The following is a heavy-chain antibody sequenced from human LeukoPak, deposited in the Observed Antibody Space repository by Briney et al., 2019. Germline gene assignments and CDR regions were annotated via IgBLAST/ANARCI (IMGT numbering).Heavy chain of an antibody. Sequence: PGGSLRLSCAASGFTFSSYAMSRVRHAPGEGLEWVSAISDSGGTTYYADSVKGRFTISRDNSKNTLYLQMNSLRGEDTVVYYCAKLTRGYCSSTACPNWFDPWGQGALVTVSS. D-gene: IGHD2-2*01. V-gene: IGHV3-23*01. CDR3: AKLTRGYCSSTACPNWFDP. J-gene: IGHJ5*02. CDR2: ISDSGGTT. CDR1: GFTFSSYA.